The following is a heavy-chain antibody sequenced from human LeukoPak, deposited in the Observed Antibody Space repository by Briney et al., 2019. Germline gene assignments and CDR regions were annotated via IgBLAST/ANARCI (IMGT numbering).Heavy chain of an antibody. Sequence: PGGSLRLSCAASGFTFSNMNWVRQAPGSGLEWVSYISSSGSTIFYADSVEGRFTISRDNAKNSLYLQMNSLRAEDTAVYYCARVGANFRAFDIWGQGTMVTVSS. V-gene: IGHV3-48*01. CDR3: ARVGANFRAFDI. J-gene: IGHJ3*02. CDR2: ISSSGSTI. D-gene: IGHD4/OR15-4a*01. CDR1: GFTFSN.